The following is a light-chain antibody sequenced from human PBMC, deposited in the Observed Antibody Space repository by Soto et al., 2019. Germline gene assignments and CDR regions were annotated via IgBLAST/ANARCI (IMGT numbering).Light chain of an antibody. CDR1: SSDVGGYNY. Sequence: QSVLTQPASVSGSPGQSITISCTGTSSDVGGYNYVSWYQQHPGKAPNIIIYEVSNRPSGVSNRFSGSKSGNTASLTISGLQAEDEADYYCNSYTSKSTGVFGTGTKLTVL. CDR3: NSYTSKSTGV. J-gene: IGLJ1*01. V-gene: IGLV2-14*01. CDR2: EVS.